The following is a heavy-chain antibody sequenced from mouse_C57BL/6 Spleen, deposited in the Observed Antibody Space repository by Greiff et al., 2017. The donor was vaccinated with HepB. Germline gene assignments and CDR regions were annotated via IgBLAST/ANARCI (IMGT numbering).Heavy chain of an antibody. Sequence: ESGPGLVKPSQSLSLTCSVTGYSITSGYYWNWIRQFPGNKLEWMGYISYDGSNNYNPSLKNRISITRDTSKNQFFLKLNSVTTEDTATYYCASYSNYGGDYWGQGTSVTVSS. J-gene: IGHJ4*01. V-gene: IGHV3-6*01. CDR3: ASYSNYGGDY. D-gene: IGHD2-5*01. CDR1: GYSITSGYY. CDR2: ISYDGSN.